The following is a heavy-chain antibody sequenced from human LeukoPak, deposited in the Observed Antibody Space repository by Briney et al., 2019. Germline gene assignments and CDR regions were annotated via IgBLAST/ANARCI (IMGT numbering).Heavy chain of an antibody. V-gene: IGHV4-59*12. CDR2: MYCSGSST. Sequence: SETLSLTCTVSGGSINSDYWSWVRQPPGKGLEWIGYMYCSGSSTNYNPSLKSRVTISVDRSKNQFSLKLSSVTAADTAVYYCARDRPYDYSSYNWFDPWGQGTLVTVSS. D-gene: IGHD4-11*01. J-gene: IGHJ5*02. CDR3: ARDRPYDYSSYNWFDP. CDR1: GGSINSDY.